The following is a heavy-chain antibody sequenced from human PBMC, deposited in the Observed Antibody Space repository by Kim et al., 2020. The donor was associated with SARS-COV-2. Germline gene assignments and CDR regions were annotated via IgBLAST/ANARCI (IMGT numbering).Heavy chain of an antibody. CDR1: GFTFSSYG. D-gene: IGHD3-10*01. CDR3: AKESGSGSYYAWNYYYYGMDV. Sequence: LSLTCAASGFTFSSYGMHWVRQAPGKGLEWVAVISYDGSNKYYADSVKGRFTISRDNSKNTLYLQMNSLRAEDTAVYYCAKESGSGSYYAWNYYYYGMDVWGQGTTVTVSS. V-gene: IGHV3-30*18. J-gene: IGHJ6*02. CDR2: ISYDGSNK.